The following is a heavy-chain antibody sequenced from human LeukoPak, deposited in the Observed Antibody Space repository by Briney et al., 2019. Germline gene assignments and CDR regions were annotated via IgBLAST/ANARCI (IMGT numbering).Heavy chain of an antibody. Sequence: PGRCLTLSCATSGFTFSHYGMHWVRQAPGKGLEWVAVIWSDGTNRYYGDLVKGRFTISRDNTQRTVYLQMNSLRAEDTAVYYCAKDAQRGFDYSNSLDNWGQGTLVTVSS. CDR3: AKDAQRGFDYSNSLDN. CDR1: GFTFSHYG. D-gene: IGHD4-11*01. CDR2: IWSDGTNR. J-gene: IGHJ4*02. V-gene: IGHV3-33*06.